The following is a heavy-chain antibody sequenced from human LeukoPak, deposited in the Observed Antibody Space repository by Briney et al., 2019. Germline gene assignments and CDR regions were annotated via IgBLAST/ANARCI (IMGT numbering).Heavy chain of an antibody. D-gene: IGHD3-9*01. J-gene: IGHJ4*02. Sequence: ASVKVSCKASGYTFTNYGINWVRQAPGQGLEWMVWISGYNGNTKYAQNLQGRLTMTTDTSTSTAYMELRNLRSDDTAVYYCARDPYDFLTGRYSGSGGDYWGQGTLVTVSS. CDR3: ARDPYDFLTGRYSGSGGDY. CDR1: GYTFTNYG. CDR2: ISGYNGNT. V-gene: IGHV1-18*01.